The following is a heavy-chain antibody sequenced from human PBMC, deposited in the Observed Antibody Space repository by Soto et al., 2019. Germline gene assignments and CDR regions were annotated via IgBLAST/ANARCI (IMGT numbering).Heavy chain of an antibody. D-gene: IGHD6-13*01. V-gene: IGHV3-21*06. CDR2: ISSSSSYI. CDR3: ARVSSWY. J-gene: IGHJ4*02. CDR1: GFTFSSYS. Sequence: EVQLVESGGGLVKPGGSLRLSCAASGFTFSSYSMNWVRQAPGKGLEWVSSISSSSSYIYYADSVKGPFTISRDNAKNSLYLQMSSLRAEDMAVYCGARVSSWYLGQGTLVTVSS.